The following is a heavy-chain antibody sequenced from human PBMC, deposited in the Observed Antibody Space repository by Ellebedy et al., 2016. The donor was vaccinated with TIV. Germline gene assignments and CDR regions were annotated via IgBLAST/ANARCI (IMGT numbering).Heavy chain of an antibody. V-gene: IGHV4-39*07. CDR3: ARGRYLTGDRSYYFDY. J-gene: IGHJ4*02. Sequence: SETLSLXXTVSGGSISSSSYYWGWVRQPPGKGLEWIGSIYYNGGTYYNPSLRSRLTISVDTSKNQFSLKLSSVTAADTAAYYCARGRYLTGDRSYYFDYWGQGILVTVSS. CDR1: GGSISSSSYY. D-gene: IGHD7-27*01. CDR2: IYYNGGT.